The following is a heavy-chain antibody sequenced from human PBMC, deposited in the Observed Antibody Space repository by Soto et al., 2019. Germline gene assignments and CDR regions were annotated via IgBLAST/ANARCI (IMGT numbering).Heavy chain of an antibody. Sequence: GESLKISCAASGFTFSSYAMSWVRQAPGKGLEWVSAISGSGGSTYYADSVKGRFTISRDNSKNTLYLQMNSLRAEDTAVYYCAKSLGVATILGYFDYWGQGTLVTVSS. CDR1: GFTFSSYA. V-gene: IGHV3-23*01. J-gene: IGHJ4*02. CDR2: ISGSGGST. D-gene: IGHD5-12*01. CDR3: AKSLGVATILGYFDY.